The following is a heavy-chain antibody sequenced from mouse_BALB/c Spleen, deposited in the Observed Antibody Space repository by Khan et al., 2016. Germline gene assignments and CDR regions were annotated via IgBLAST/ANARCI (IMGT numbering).Heavy chain of an antibody. J-gene: IGHJ4*01. Sequence: QVRLQQSGPELVRPGVSVKISCKGSGYTFTDYAMHWVKQSHAKSLEWIGVISTYYGNTNYNQKFKGKATMTVDKSSSTAYMELARLTSEDSAIYDCARGGLPLNWEGYAMDYWGQGTSVTVSA. D-gene: IGHD4-1*01. V-gene: IGHV1S137*01. CDR2: ISTYYGNT. CDR1: GYTFTDYA. CDR3: ARGGLPLNWEGYAMDY.